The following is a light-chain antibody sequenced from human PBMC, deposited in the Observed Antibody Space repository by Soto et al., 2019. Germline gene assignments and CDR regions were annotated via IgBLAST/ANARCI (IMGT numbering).Light chain of an antibody. Sequence: QSVLTQPASVSGSPGQSITISCTGTSSDVGGYNYVSWYQQHPGKAPKLMIYDVSNRPSGVSNRFSGSKSGNTASLTISGLQAEDEADYYCSSYTSSSNPDYVFGTGTKVTVL. CDR2: DVS. J-gene: IGLJ1*01. CDR1: SSDVGGYNY. V-gene: IGLV2-14*01. CDR3: SSYTSSSNPDYV.